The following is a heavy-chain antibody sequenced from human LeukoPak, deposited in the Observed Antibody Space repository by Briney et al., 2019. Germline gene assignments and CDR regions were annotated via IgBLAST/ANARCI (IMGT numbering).Heavy chain of an antibody. J-gene: IGHJ4*01. CDR3: AKCRVSSSGSADY. D-gene: IGHD6-19*01. Sequence: EASVKVSCKASGYTFTSYYMHWVRQAPGQGLEWMGKINPSGGSTTYAQKFQGRVTMTRETSTSTVYMELSSLRSEDTAVYYCAKCRVSSSGSADYWGQGTLVTVSS. CDR1: GYTFTSYY. V-gene: IGHV1-46*01. CDR2: INPSGGST.